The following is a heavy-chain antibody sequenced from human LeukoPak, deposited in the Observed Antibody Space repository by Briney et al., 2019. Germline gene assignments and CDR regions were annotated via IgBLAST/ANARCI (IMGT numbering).Heavy chain of an antibody. CDR1: GYTFTSYG. J-gene: IGHJ4*02. D-gene: IGHD2-15*01. CDR3: ARDRYCSGGSCYSYAYYFDY. Sequence: ASVKVSCKASGYTFTSYGISWVRQAPGQGLEWMGWISAYNGNTNYAQKLQGRVTMTTDTSTSTAYMELRSLRSDDTAVYYCARDRYCSGGSCYSYAYYFDYWGQGTLVTVSS. V-gene: IGHV1-18*01. CDR2: ISAYNGNT.